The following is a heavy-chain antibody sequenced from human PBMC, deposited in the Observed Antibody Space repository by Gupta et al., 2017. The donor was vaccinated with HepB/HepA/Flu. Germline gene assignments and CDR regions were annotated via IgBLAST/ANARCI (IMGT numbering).Heavy chain of an antibody. CDR2: INPGGIA. V-gene: IGHV4-34*01. J-gene: IGHJ4*02. D-gene: IGHD1/OR15-1a*01. Sequence: QVQLQQWGAGLLKPSETLSPICAVYGGSFSGNYWSWVRQSPEKGLEWIGEINPGGIAKYNPSLKSRVTMSRDTSKNHLSLKLSSVTSAYTAVYYCARGPRTCTTRQFDDWGQGTQVSVSS. CDR3: ARGPRTCTTRQFDD. CDR1: GGSFSGNY.